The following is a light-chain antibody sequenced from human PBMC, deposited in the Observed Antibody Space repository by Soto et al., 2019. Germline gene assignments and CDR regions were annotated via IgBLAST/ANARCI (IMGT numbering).Light chain of an antibody. CDR2: DVS. CDR3: QQYDKWPPYT. CDR1: QSVNSN. V-gene: IGKV3-15*01. J-gene: IGKJ2*01. Sequence: EIVMAQSPATLSVSPGERARLSCRASQSVNSNLAWYQQKPGQAPRLLIYDVSTRATGIPARFSGSGSGTDFTLTISSLQSEDFAVYYCQQYDKWPPYTFGQGTKLEIK.